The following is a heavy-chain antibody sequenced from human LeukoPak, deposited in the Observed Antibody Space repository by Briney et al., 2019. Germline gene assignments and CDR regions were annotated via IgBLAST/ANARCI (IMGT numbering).Heavy chain of an antibody. D-gene: IGHD3-10*01. J-gene: IGHJ4*02. Sequence: ASVKVSFKASGYTFTGYYMHWVRQAPGQGLEWMGWINPNSGGTNYAQKFQGRVTMTRDTSTSTAYMELRSLRSDDTAVYYCARDLVGVRGVIRNDYWGQGTLVTVSS. CDR3: ARDLVGVRGVIRNDY. CDR1: GYTFTGYY. CDR2: INPNSGGT. V-gene: IGHV1-2*02.